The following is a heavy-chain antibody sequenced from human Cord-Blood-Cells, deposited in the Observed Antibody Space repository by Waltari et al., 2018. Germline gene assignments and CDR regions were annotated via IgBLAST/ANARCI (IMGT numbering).Heavy chain of an antibody. CDR2: INHSGST. CDR1: GGSFSGYY. Sequence: QVQLQQWGAGLLKPSETLSLTCAVYGGSFSGYYWSWIRQPPGKGLAWIGEINHSGSTNDSPSLKSRVTISVDTSKNQFSLKLSSVTAADTAVYYCARGGSYIVVVPAAPDYYYYGMDVWGQGTTVTVSS. CDR3: ARGGSYIVVVPAAPDYYYYGMDV. D-gene: IGHD2-2*01. J-gene: IGHJ6*02. V-gene: IGHV4-34*01.